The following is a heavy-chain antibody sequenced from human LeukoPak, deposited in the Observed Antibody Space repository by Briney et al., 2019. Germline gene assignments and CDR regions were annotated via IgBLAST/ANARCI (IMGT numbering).Heavy chain of an antibody. CDR3: ARASITYYYYYMGV. J-gene: IGHJ6*03. CDR2: IHYSRST. CDR1: GGSISNYY. V-gene: IGHV4-59*01. Sequence: SETLSLTCAVSGGSISNYYWTWIRQPPGKGLEWIGYIHYSRSTNYNPSLKSRVTISVDTSKNQFSLKLSSVTAADTAVYYCARASITYYYYYMGVWGKGTTVTVSS. D-gene: IGHD1-20*01.